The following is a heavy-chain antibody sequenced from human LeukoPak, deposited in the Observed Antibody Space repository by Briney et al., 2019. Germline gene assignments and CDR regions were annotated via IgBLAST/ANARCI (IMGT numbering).Heavy chain of an antibody. CDR3: ARKYCSTTTCYWAFEI. J-gene: IGHJ3*02. Sequence: GESLKISCKASGYSFTSYWIGWVRQLPGKGLQCMGIINPADSDTRYSPSFQGQVTISADKSISTAYLQWSSLKASDTAMYYCARKYCSTTTCYWAFEIWGQGTMVTVSS. CDR2: INPADSDT. CDR1: GYSFTSYW. V-gene: IGHV5-51*01. D-gene: IGHD2-2*01.